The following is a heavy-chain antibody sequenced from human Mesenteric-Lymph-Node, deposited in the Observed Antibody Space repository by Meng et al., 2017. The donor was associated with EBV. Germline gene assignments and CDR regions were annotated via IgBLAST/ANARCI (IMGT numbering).Heavy chain of an antibody. J-gene: IGHJ4*02. V-gene: IGHV4-30-4*01. CDR3: ARGAYEGSGSKFAD. Sequence: QGQLKESGPGLVQPSQTLSLTCAVSGGSISSGGYYWTWIRQPPGKGLEWIGYMYSSGSTYYNPSLESRFAMSLDTYKNQFSLRLTSVTAADTALYYCARGAYEGSGSKFADWGQGTLVTVSS. CDR1: GGSISSGGYY. D-gene: IGHD3-10*01. CDR2: MYSSGST.